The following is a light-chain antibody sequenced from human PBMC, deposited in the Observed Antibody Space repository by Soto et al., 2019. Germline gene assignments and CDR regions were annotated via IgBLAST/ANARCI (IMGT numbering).Light chain of an antibody. CDR3: QQGSRISWT. J-gene: IGKJ3*01. V-gene: IGKV1-39*01. CDR2: GAS. Sequence: DLQMTQSPSSLSASLGDRVTIXXRASQSISSYVNWYQQRPGKAPKVXSYGASTLQSGVPSRFSGSGAGTEFTLTSSSPQPEAFATYSCQQGSRISWTFGPGTNVDIK. CDR1: QSISSY.